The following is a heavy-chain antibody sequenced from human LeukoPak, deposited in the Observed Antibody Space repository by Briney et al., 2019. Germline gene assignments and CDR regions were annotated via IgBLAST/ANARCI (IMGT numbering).Heavy chain of an antibody. CDR2: IYPGDSDT. D-gene: IGHD1-26*01. CDR3: AIRYSGSHNDY. V-gene: IGHV5-51*01. Sequence: GESLKISCKGSGYSFISHWIGWVRQVPGKGLEWMGIIYPGDSDTRYSPAFEGQVTMSVDKSISTAYLQWSSLKASDTAIYYCAIRYSGSHNDYWGQGTLVTVSS. CDR1: GYSFISHW. J-gene: IGHJ4*02.